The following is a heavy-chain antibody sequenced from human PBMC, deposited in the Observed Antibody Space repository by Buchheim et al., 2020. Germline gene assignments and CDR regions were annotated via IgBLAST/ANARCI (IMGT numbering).Heavy chain of an antibody. CDR3: ARGKLPHSSGLLFDY. Sequence: QVQLQESGPGLVKPSQTLSLSCTVSGGSISSGDYYWSWIRQPPGQGLEWIGYIHYTGTTYYKPSLPSRVTMSAYTSRNQFSLKLSSVTAADMAVYYCARGKLPHSSGLLFDYWGQGTL. J-gene: IGHJ4*02. CDR2: IHYTGTT. V-gene: IGHV4-30-4*01. D-gene: IGHD3-22*01. CDR1: GGSISSGDYY.